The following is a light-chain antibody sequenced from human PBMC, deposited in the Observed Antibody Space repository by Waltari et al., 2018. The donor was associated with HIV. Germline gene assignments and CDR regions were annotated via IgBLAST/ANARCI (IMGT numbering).Light chain of an antibody. CDR1: TYNLERKF. V-gene: IGLV1-47*01. CDR2: RNK. Sequence: SVLTQPPSTSGTPGQKVTISCSGSTYNLERKFVFWYQQFPGTAPQPLIYRNKERPPGVPDRFSGAKSGSSASLAIIGLRSEDEADYYCAAWDVSLSGWVFGGGTKLTVL. J-gene: IGLJ3*02. CDR3: AAWDVSLSGWV.